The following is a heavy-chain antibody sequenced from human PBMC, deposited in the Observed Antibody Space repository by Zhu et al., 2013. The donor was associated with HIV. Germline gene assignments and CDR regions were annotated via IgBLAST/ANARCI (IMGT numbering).Heavy chain of an antibody. J-gene: IGHJ4*02. CDR3: ARDHFGAFGAVVIIGYYFDY. V-gene: IGHV3-30-3*01. CDR1: GFSLRTYA. Sequence: VQLVESGGGVVQPGRSLRLSCAASGFSLRTYAMHWVRQAPGKGLEWVAVVSYDGNTIHYADSVKGRFSISRDNSRNTVSLQMDSLRAEDTAVYYCARDHFGAFGAVVIIGYYFDYWGQGTLVTVSS. D-gene: IGHD3-3*01. CDR2: VSYDGNTI.